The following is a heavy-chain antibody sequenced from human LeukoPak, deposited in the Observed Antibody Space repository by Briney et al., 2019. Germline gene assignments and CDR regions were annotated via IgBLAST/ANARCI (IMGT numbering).Heavy chain of an antibody. V-gene: IGHV3-48*03. Sequence: GGSLRLSCAASGFTFSSYEMNWVRQAPGKGLEWVSYISSSGSTRYYADSVKGRFTISRDNAKNSLYLQMNSLRAEDTAVYYCARVQNTVTTLDYWGQGTLVTVSS. CDR2: ISSSGSTR. D-gene: IGHD4-17*01. CDR3: ARVQNTVTTLDY. CDR1: GFTFSSYE. J-gene: IGHJ4*02.